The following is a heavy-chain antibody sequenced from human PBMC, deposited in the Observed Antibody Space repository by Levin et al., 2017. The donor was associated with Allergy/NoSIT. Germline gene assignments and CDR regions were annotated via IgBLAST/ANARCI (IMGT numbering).Heavy chain of an antibody. D-gene: IGHD2-15*01. V-gene: IGHV4-4*07. CDR3: ARDGGYCTSGSCYGWFDP. CDR2: IYTSGST. Sequence: ESLKISCTVSGDSINGYYWSWIRQPAGKGLEWIGHIYTSGSTNYNPSLQSRVTMSVDTSKNQFSLKLSSVTAADTAVYYCARDGGYCTSGSCYGWFDPWGQGTLVTVSS. J-gene: IGHJ5*02. CDR1: GDSINGYY.